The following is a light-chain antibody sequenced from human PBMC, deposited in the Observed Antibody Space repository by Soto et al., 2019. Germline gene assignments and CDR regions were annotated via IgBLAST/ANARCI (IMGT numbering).Light chain of an antibody. V-gene: IGKV3-15*01. J-gene: IGKJ2*01. CDR3: QQYYNWPRT. CDR2: GAS. CDR1: QSVSSN. Sequence: EIVMTQSPATLSVSPGERATLSCRASQSVSSNLAWYQQKPGQAPRLLIYGASTMANGIPARLSGSGSGTEFTFTISGLLSEYFAVYYCQQYYNWPRTFGQGTKLEIK.